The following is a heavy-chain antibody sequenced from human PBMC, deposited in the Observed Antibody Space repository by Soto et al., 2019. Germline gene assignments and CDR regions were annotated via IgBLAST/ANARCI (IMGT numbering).Heavy chain of an antibody. CDR3: AKDANDNGDYVLLFWFDY. CDR1: GFTFGNFG. Sequence: QVQLVESGGGVVQPGRSQRLSCAASGFTFGNFGMHWVRQAPGKGLEWVAVISYDGSNKYYADSVKGRFTISRDNSKNTLYLQMNSLRADDSAVYYCAKDANDNGDYVLLFWFDYWGRGTLVTVSS. CDR2: ISYDGSNK. J-gene: IGHJ4*02. V-gene: IGHV3-30*18. D-gene: IGHD4-17*01.